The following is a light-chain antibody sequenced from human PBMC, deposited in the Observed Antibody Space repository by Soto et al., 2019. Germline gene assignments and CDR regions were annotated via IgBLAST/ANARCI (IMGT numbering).Light chain of an antibody. J-gene: IGLJ2*01. CDR1: TSNTGAGYD. CDR2: GNS. V-gene: IGLV1-40*01. Sequence: QSVLTQPPSVSGAPGQGVPFSGPGSTSNTGAGYDVHWYQQLPGTAPKLLIYGNSNRPSGVPDRFSGSKSGTSASLAITGLQAEDEADYYCQSYDSSLSGVVFGGGTKLTVL. CDR3: QSYDSSLSGVV.